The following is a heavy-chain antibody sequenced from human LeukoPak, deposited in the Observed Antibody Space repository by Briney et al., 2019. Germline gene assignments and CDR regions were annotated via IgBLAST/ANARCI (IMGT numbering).Heavy chain of an antibody. D-gene: IGHD3-10*01. Sequence: ASVKVSCKASGYTFNSYGISWVRQAPGQGLEWMGWISAYNGNTNYAQKLQGRVTMTTDTSTSTAYMELRSLRSDDTAVYYCARGSPTREITHGGFYYGMDVWGQGTTVTVSS. CDR2: ISAYNGNT. V-gene: IGHV1-18*01. CDR3: ARGSPTREITHGGFYYGMDV. CDR1: GYTFNSYG. J-gene: IGHJ6*02.